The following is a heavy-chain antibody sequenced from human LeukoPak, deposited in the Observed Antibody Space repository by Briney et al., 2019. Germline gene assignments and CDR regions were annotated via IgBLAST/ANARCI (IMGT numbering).Heavy chain of an antibody. D-gene: IGHD3-10*01. CDR1: GYTLTELS. J-gene: IGHJ4*02. V-gene: IGHV1-24*01. CDR3: VRDLYYGSGSPGVVGY. Sequence: ASVKVSCKVSGYTLTELSMHWVRQAPGKGLEWMGGFDPEDGETIYAQKFQGRVTMTRDTSISTAYMELSGLRSDDTAVYYCVRDLYYGSGSPGVVGYWGQGTLVTVSS. CDR2: FDPEDGET.